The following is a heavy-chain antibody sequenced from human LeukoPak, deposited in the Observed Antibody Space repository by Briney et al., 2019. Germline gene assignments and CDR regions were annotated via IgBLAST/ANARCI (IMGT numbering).Heavy chain of an antibody. CDR3: ARPRYGSGSLDS. Sequence: PSGTLSLSCAVSGVTVSDHYWTWIRQPPGRGLEWIGEINHSGSTTSNPSLNNGVTISVDTAKDQFSLKLTSVTAADTAVYCCARPRYGSGSLDSWGQGTLDTVSS. CDR1: GVTVSDHY. V-gene: IGHV4-34*01. J-gene: IGHJ4*02. D-gene: IGHD3-10*01. CDR2: INHSGST.